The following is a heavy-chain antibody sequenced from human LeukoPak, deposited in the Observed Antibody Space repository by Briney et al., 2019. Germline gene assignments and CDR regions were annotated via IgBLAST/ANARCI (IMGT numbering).Heavy chain of an antibody. J-gene: IGHJ6*02. V-gene: IGHV3-11*01. CDR1: GFTFSDHY. CDR3: ARRGVLWFGELFYYGMDV. Sequence: GGSLRLSCAASGFTFSDHYMSWIRQAPGKGLEWVSYISSSGSTIYYADSVKGRFTISRDNAKNSLYLQMNSLRAEDTAVYYCARRGVLWFGELFYYGMDVWGQGTTVTVSS. D-gene: IGHD3-10*01. CDR2: ISSSGSTI.